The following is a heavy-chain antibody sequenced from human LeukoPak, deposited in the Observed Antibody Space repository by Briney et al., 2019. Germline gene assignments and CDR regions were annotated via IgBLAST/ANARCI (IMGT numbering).Heavy chain of an antibody. CDR1: GGSISSGGYY. CDR3: ARSVIVVGSFDY. D-gene: IGHD3-22*01. Sequence: PSQTLSLTCTVSGGSISSGGYYWSWIRQHPGKGLEWIGYIYYSGSTYYNPSLKNRVTISVDTSKNQFSLKLSSVTAADTAVYYCARSVIVVGSFDYWGQGTLVTVSS. CDR2: IYYSGST. J-gene: IGHJ4*02. V-gene: IGHV4-31*03.